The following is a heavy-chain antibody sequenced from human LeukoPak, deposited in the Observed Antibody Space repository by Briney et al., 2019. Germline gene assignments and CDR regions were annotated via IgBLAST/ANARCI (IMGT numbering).Heavy chain of an antibody. D-gene: IGHD3-16*01. J-gene: IGHJ4*02. CDR3: ARLSRGGTSGY. V-gene: IGHV4-39*01. CDR2: IYYSGST. CDR1: GGSISSSSYY. Sequence: PETLSLTCTVSGGSISSSSYYWGWIRQPPGKGLEWIGSIYYSGSTYYNPSLKSRVTISVDTSKNQFSLKLSSVTAADTAVYYCARLSRGGTSGYWGQGTLVTVSS.